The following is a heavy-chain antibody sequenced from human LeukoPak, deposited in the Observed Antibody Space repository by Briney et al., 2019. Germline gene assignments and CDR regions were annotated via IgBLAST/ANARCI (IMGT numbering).Heavy chain of an antibody. CDR2: IYYSGST. Sequence: SETLSLTCTVSGGSISSYYWSWIRQPPGKGLEWIGYIYYSGSTNYNPSLKSRFTISVDTSNNQFSLKLSSVTAADTAVYYCARGRYSYGSTYYYYGMDVWGQGTTVTVSS. CDR1: GGSISSYY. V-gene: IGHV4-59*01. CDR3: ARGRYSYGSTYYYYGMDV. D-gene: IGHD5-18*01. J-gene: IGHJ6*02.